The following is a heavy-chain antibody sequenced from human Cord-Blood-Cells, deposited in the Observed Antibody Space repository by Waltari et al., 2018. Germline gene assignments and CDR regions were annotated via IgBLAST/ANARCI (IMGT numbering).Heavy chain of an antibody. CDR2: IKSKTDGGTT. Sequence: EVQLVEPGGGLFKPWGSLRLSCAASVFTFSNARMSWFLQAPGKGLEWVGRIKSKTDGGTTDYAAPVKGRFTISRDDSKNTLYLQMNSLKTEDTAVYYCTGRSYGPFDYWGQGTLVTVSS. J-gene: IGHJ4*02. V-gene: IGHV3-15*01. CDR3: TGRSYGPFDY. CDR1: VFTFSNAR. D-gene: IGHD5-18*01.